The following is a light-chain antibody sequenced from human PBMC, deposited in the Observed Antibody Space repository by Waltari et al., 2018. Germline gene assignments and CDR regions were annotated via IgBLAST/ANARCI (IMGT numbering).Light chain of an antibody. J-gene: IGKJ2*03. CDR3: HNYDTAPYS. V-gene: IGKV1-27*01. CDR2: GAS. Sequence: DIQMTQSPPSLSASVGDRVPINCRASHGISSSLAWYQHKPGKVPELLIFGASTLRSGVPSRFSGSGSGTDFTLTISSLQPEDVATYFCHNYDTAPYSFGQGTKLE. CDR1: HGISSS.